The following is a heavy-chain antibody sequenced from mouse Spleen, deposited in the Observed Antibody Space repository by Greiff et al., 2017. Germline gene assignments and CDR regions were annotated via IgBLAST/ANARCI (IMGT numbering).Heavy chain of an antibody. Sequence: EVKLMESGGGLVKPGGSLKLSCAASGFTFSSYAMSWVRQTPEKRLEWVATISSGGSYTYYPDSVKGRFTISRDNAKNTLYLQMSSLRSEDTAMYYCARVGITTFDYWGQGTTLTVSS. CDR2: ISSGGSYT. CDR3: ARVGITTFDY. J-gene: IGHJ2*01. V-gene: IGHV5-9-1*01. D-gene: IGHD2-4*01. CDR1: GFTFSSYA.